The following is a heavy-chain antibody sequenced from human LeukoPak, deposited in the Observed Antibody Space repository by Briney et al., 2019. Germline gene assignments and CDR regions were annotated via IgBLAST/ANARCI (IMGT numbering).Heavy chain of an antibody. V-gene: IGHV3-72*01. CDR2: IKNKDYAYST. Sequence: GESLRLSCAASGFTFSDHHMDWVRQAPGKGLEWIGRIKNKDYAYSTVYAASVKGRFTFSRDDPKNSLYLQMNSLATEDTAVYYCTRIFYYGTRGYYPDFWGQGTLVTVSS. CDR1: GFTFSDHH. J-gene: IGHJ4*02. D-gene: IGHD3-22*01. CDR3: TRIFYYGTRGYYPDF.